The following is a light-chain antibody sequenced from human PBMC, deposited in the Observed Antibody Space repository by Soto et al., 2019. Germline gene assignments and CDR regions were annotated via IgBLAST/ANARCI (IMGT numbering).Light chain of an antibody. CDR3: QQYTNTNNPWM. V-gene: IGKV3-15*01. J-gene: IGKJ1*01. Sequence: EIVLTQSPATLSVSPGDRATLSCRASQSVSNNLAWYQQRPGQAPRLLIYGASTRATGIPARFSGSGSGTEFTLIISGLQPDDSATYYCQQYTNTNNPWMFGQGTKVDIK. CDR1: QSVSNN. CDR2: GAS.